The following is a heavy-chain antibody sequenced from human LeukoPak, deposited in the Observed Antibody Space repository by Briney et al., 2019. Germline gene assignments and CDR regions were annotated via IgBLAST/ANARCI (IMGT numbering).Heavy chain of an antibody. Sequence: ASVKVSCKASGYTLTSYDINWVRQATGQGLEWMGWMNPNSGRTGYAQNFQGRITITRNTSISTAYMELSSLRSEDTAVYYCTREVVGTNPNRFDPWGQGTLVTVSS. CDR2: MNPNSGRT. CDR1: GYTLTSYD. D-gene: IGHD6-19*01. V-gene: IGHV1-8*01. CDR3: TREVVGTNPNRFDP. J-gene: IGHJ5*02.